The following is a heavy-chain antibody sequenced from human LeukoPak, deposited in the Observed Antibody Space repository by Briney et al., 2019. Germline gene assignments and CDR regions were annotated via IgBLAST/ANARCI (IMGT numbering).Heavy chain of an antibody. CDR2: IKHNGDEL. Sequence: GVSLRLSCTASGLTFNSYWMTWLRHPPGKALEWVANIKHNGDELNYVDSVEDRFTTSRDNAKNSLYLHMTSLRAEDTAVYYCARELRTFDSWGQGTLVTVSS. CDR3: ARELRTFDS. D-gene: IGHD3-16*01. V-gene: IGHV3-7*01. CDR1: GLTFNSYW. J-gene: IGHJ4*02.